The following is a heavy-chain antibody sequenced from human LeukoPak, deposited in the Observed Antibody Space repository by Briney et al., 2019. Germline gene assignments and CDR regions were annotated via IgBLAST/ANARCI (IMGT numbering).Heavy chain of an antibody. CDR1: GGSISSGSYY. CDR3: AKAYYYDSSGYLGYYFDY. D-gene: IGHD3-22*01. V-gene: IGHV4-39*07. J-gene: IGHJ4*02. CDR2: IYYSGST. Sequence: SETLSLTCTVSGGSISSGSYYWGWIRQPPGKGLEWIGSIYYSGSTYYNPSLKSRVTISVDTSKNQFSLKLSSVTAADTAVYYCAKAYYYDSSGYLGYYFDYWGQGTLVTVSS.